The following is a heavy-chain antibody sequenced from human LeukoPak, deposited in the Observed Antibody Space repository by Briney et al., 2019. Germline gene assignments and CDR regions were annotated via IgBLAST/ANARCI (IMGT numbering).Heavy chain of an antibody. J-gene: IGHJ6*04. V-gene: IGHV3-53*01. CDR2: IYSGGST. Sequence: GGSLRLSCAASGFTVSSNYMSWVRQAPGKGLNWVSVIYSGGSTYYADSVKGRFTISRDNSKNTLYLQMNSLRAEDTAVYYCARASSTSAFSGMDVWGKGTTVTVSS. CDR1: GFTVSSNY. D-gene: IGHD2-2*01. CDR3: ARASSTSAFSGMDV.